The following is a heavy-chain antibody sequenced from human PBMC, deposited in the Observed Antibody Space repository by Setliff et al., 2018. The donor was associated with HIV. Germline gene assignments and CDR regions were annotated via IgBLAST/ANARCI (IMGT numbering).Heavy chain of an antibody. Sequence: GASVKVSCKASGGTLSNYPISWVRQVRGQGLEWMGRISPVLRTTKYGQEFQGRVSITADTSTNTVYMELSSLRFEDTAVYYCAREFIPVMYARQGGGFAPWGQGTLVTVSS. D-gene: IGHD2-8*01. CDR1: GGTLSNYP. V-gene: IGHV1-69*08. CDR3: AREFIPVMYARQGGGFAP. CDR2: ISPVLRTT. J-gene: IGHJ5*02.